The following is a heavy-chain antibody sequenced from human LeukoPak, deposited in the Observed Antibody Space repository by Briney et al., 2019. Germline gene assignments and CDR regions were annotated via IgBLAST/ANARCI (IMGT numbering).Heavy chain of an antibody. J-gene: IGHJ3*02. V-gene: IGHV4-61*02. CDR2: IYTSGST. CDR1: GGSISSGSYY. CDR3: ARDPGYYGSGTRGAFDI. D-gene: IGHD3-10*01. Sequence: PSETLSLTCTVSGGSISSGSYYWSWIRQPAGKGLEWIGRIYTSGSTNYNPSLKSRVTISVDTSKNQFSLKLSSVTAADTAVYYCARDPGYYGSGTRGAFDIWGQGTMVTASS.